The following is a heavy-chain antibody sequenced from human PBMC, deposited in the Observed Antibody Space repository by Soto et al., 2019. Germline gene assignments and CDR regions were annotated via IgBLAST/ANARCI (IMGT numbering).Heavy chain of an antibody. D-gene: IGHD3-3*01. CDR1: GFTFDDYA. J-gene: IGHJ4*02. V-gene: IGHV3-9*01. Sequence: GGSLRLSCAASGFTFDDYAMHWVRQAPGKGLEWVSGISWNSGSIGYADYVKGRFTISRDNAKNSLYLQMNSLRAEDTALYYCAKDPGPFWSGYYFDYWGQGTLVTVSS. CDR2: ISWNSGSI. CDR3: AKDPGPFWSGYYFDY.